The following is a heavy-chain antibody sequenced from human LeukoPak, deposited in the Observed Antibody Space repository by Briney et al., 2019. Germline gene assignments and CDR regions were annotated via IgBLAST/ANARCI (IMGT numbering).Heavy chain of an antibody. CDR1: GFTFSSYG. V-gene: IGHV3-33*01. Sequence: PGRSLRLSCAASGFTFSSYGMHWVRQAPGKGLEWVAVIWYDGSNKYYADSVKGRFTISSDNSKNTLYLQMNSLRAEDTAVYYCARDSCGGDCLDYWGQGTLVTVSS. J-gene: IGHJ4*02. D-gene: IGHD2-21*01. CDR3: ARDSCGGDCLDY. CDR2: IWYDGSNK.